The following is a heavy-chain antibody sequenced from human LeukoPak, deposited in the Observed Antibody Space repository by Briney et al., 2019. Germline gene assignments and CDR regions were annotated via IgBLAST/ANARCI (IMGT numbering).Heavy chain of an antibody. Sequence: ASVKVSCKASGYTFTSYDINWVRQATGQGLEWMGWMNPNSGNTGYAQKFQGRVTITRNTSISTAYMELSSLRSEDTAVYCCARGRWFQEIWSGHHFDYWGQGTLVTVSS. D-gene: IGHD3-3*01. CDR3: ARGRWFQEIWSGHHFDY. V-gene: IGHV1-8*03. CDR1: GYTFTSYD. J-gene: IGHJ4*02. CDR2: MNPNSGNT.